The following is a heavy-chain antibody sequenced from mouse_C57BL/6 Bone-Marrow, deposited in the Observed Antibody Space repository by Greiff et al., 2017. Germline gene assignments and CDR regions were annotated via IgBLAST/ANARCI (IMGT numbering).Heavy chain of an antibody. V-gene: IGHV1-19*01. J-gene: IGHJ1*03. CDR2: INPYNGGT. Sequence: EVQLQQSGPVLVKPGASVKMSCKASGYTFTDYYMNWVKQSHGKSLEWIGVINPYNGGTSYNQKFKGKATLTVDKSSSTAYMELNSLTSEDSAVYYCARDLYDYGEGWYFDVWGTGTTVTVSS. CDR1: GYTFTDYY. CDR3: ARDLYDYGEGWYFDV. D-gene: IGHD2-4*01.